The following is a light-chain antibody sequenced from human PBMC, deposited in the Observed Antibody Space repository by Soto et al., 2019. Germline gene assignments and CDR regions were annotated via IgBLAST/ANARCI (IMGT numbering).Light chain of an antibody. CDR2: DVS. CDR3: SSYTSTNSWV. V-gene: IGLV2-14*01. J-gene: IGLJ3*02. Sequence: QSVLTQSASVYGSPGQSITISCTGTSSDAGGYNYVSWYQQHPGKAPKLIIYDVSNRPSGVSTRFSGSKSGNTASLTISGLQAEDEADYSCSSYTSTNSWVFGGGTKLTVL. CDR1: SSDAGGYNY.